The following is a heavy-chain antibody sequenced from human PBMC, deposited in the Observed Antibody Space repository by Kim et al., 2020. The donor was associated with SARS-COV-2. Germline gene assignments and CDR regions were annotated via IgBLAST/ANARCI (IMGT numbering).Heavy chain of an antibody. V-gene: IGHV3-30*18. Sequence: GGSLRLSCAASGFTFSSYGMHWVRQAPGKGLEWVAVISYDGSNKYYADSVKGRFTISRDNSKNTLYLQMNSLRAEDTAVYYCAKEGPLGSSSGSLDYWGQGTLVTVSS. CDR2: ISYDGSNK. CDR1: GFTFSSYG. CDR3: AKEGPLGSSSGSLDY. J-gene: IGHJ4*02. D-gene: IGHD6-19*01.